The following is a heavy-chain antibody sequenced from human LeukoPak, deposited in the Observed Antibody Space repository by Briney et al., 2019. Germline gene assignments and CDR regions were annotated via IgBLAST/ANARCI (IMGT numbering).Heavy chain of an antibody. CDR2: IYPGDSDT. CDR3: ARRVSSWEYFDY. D-gene: IGHD6-13*01. Sequence: GESLKISCKASGYSFTTYWIGWVRQMPGKGLEWMGIIYPGDSDTRYSPSFQGQVTISADKSINTAYLQWSSLKASDTALYFCARRVSSWEYFDYWGQGALVTVSS. CDR1: GYSFTTYW. J-gene: IGHJ4*02. V-gene: IGHV5-51*01.